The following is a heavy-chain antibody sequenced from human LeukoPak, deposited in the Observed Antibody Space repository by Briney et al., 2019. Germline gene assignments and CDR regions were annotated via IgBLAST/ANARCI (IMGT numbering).Heavy chain of an antibody. CDR1: GYTFTYYV. D-gene: IGHD1-26*01. J-gene: IGHJ4*02. V-gene: IGHV1-18*03. CDR2: INAYNGNT. CDR3: ARGEKPYDY. Sequence: WASVKVSCKTSGYTFTYYVISWVRQAPGQGLEWMGWINAYNGNTNDAQKFQGRVTMTTDTSTSTAYMELRSLRSDDMAVYYCARGEKPYDYWGQGTLVSVSS.